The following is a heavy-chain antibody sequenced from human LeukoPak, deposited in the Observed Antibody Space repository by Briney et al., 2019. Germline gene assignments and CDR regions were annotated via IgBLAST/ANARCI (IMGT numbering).Heavy chain of an antibody. V-gene: IGHV3-48*04. CDR1: GFTFSSYS. Sequence: GGSLRLSCAASGFTFSSYSMNWVRQAPGKGLEWVSYISRSSSTIYYADSVKGRFSISRDNAKNSLYLQMNSLRAEDTAVYYCARGGSAYDSSGYYYVWGQGTLVTVSS. CDR2: ISRSSSTI. CDR3: ARGGSAYDSSGYYYV. J-gene: IGHJ4*02. D-gene: IGHD3-22*01.